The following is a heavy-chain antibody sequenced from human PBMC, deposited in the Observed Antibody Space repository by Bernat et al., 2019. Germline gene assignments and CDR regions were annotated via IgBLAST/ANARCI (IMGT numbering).Heavy chain of an antibody. J-gene: IGHJ6*02. Sequence: EVQLLESGGGLVQPGGSLRLSCAVSGFTFSSYAMSWVRQAPGKGLEWVSAISGSGGSTYYADSVKGRFTISRDNSKNTLYLQMSSLRAEDTAVHYCAKGLQSGGDYYYGMDVWGQGTTVTVSS. CDR3: AKGLQSGGDYYYGMDV. V-gene: IGHV3-23*01. CDR2: ISGSGGST. CDR1: GFTFSSYA. D-gene: IGHD4-11*01.